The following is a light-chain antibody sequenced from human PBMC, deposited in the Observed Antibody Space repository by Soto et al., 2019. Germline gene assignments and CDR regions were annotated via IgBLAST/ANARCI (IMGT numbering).Light chain of an antibody. CDR2: KAS. V-gene: IGKV1-5*03. CDR3: QQYNSYWT. CDR1: QSISSW. Sequence: DIQMTQSPSTLSASVGDRVTITCRASQSISSWLAWYQQKPGKAPKLLIYKASSLESGVPSRFSGSGSGTEFTLTISSLQPDDFETDYCQQYNSYWTFGQGTKVDIK. J-gene: IGKJ1*01.